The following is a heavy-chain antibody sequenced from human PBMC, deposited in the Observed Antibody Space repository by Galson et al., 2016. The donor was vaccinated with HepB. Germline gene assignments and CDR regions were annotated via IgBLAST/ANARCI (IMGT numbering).Heavy chain of an antibody. D-gene: IGHD3-10*01. CDR1: GFTFRVYG. CDR2: IWHDGSKK. J-gene: IGHJ4*02. CDR3: ARERDGYSSYYRYFDL. V-gene: IGHV3-33*01. Sequence: SLRLSCAVSGFTFRVYGMHWVRQAPGKGLEWVAVIWHDGSKKYHADSVKGRFTISRDDSKNTPYIQMDSLRAEDTGIYYCARERDGYSSYYRYFDLWGQGALVTVSS.